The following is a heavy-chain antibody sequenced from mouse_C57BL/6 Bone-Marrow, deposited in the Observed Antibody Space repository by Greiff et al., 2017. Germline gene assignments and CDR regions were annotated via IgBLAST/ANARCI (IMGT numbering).Heavy chain of an antibody. V-gene: IGHV5-12*01. D-gene: IGHD4-1*02. CDR2: ISNGGGST. CDR1: GFTFSDYY. CDR3: ARQANWDNWYFDV. J-gene: IGHJ1*03. Sequence: EVQGVESGGGLVQPGGSLKLSCAASGFTFSDYYMYWVRQTPEKRLEWVAYISNGGGSTYYPDTVNGRFTISRDNAKNTLYLQMSRLKSEDTAMYYCARQANWDNWYFDVWGTGTTVTVSS.